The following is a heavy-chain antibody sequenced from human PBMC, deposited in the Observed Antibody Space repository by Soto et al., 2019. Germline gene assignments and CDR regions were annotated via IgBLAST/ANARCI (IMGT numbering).Heavy chain of an antibody. CDR1: GSMFGQYA. J-gene: IGHJ4*02. Sequence: GGSLRLSCAASGSMFGQYAMSWVRLAPGKGLEWCSVVGPTGASTFYADSVRGRFTISRDNSENTRYLQMNSLRAADTALYFCARSYYYDSTGYYRTFDYWGPRSLVTVSS. CDR2: VGPTGAST. D-gene: IGHD3-22*01. V-gene: IGHV3-23*01. CDR3: ARSYYYDSTGYYRTFDY.